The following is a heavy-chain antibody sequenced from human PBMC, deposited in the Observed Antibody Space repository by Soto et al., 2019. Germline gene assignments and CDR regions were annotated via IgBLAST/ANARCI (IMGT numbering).Heavy chain of an antibody. J-gene: IGHJ3*01. CDR3: ATTLAARGAFDV. V-gene: IGHV4-4*07. CDR1: DVSTSIYY. CDR2: IYASRTT. Sequence: SETLSLTCSVSDVSTSIYYWTWIRQSAGKGLEWIGRIYASRTTHYNPSLNSRVTMSVDTSRNQFSLKLSSVTATDTALYYCATTLAARGAFDVWGQGTMVTVSS. D-gene: IGHD2-15*01.